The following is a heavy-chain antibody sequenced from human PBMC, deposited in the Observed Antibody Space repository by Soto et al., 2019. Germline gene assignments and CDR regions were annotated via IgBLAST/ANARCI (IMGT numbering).Heavy chain of an antibody. V-gene: IGHV4-59*01. J-gene: IGHJ4*02. Sequence: KTSETLSLTCTVSGGSISSYYWSWIRQPPGKGLEWIGYIYYSGSTNYNPSIKSRVTISVDTSKDQFSLKLSSVTAADTAVYYCAGAAAGTFADYWGQGTLVTVSS. CDR3: AGAAAGTFADY. D-gene: IGHD6-13*01. CDR2: IYYSGST. CDR1: GGSISSYY.